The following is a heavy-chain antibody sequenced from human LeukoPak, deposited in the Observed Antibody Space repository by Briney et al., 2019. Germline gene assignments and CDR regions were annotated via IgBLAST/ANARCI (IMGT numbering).Heavy chain of an antibody. CDR2: FDPENGET. CDR3: AVLTGYLRGSDAFDI. J-gene: IGHJ3*02. D-gene: IGHD3-9*01. CDR1: GYSLTELS. Sequence: ASVKVSCKVSGYSLTELSMHWVRQAPGKGLEWMGGFDPENGETMYAQKFQGRVTMTEDTSTGTAYMELSSLRSEDTAVYYCAVLTGYLRGSDAFDIWGQGTMVTVSS. V-gene: IGHV1-24*01.